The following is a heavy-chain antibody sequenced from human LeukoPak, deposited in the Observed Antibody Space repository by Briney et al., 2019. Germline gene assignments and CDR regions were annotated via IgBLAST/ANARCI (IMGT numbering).Heavy chain of an antibody. Sequence: SETLSLTCTVSGGSISSGNFYWSWIRQPAGKGLEWIGRIYTSGSTSYNPSLESRVTISVDTSKNQFSLNLNSVTAADTAVYYCARGGGSSPSYWGQGTLVTVSS. CDR2: IYTSGST. V-gene: IGHV4-61*02. J-gene: IGHJ4*02. CDR3: ARGGGSSPSY. D-gene: IGHD6-6*01. CDR1: GGSISSGNFY.